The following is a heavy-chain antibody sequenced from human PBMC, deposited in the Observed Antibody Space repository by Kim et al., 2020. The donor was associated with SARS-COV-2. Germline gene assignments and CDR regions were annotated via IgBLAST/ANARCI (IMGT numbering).Heavy chain of an antibody. CDR3: ARPRITIVRGAPDGDAFDI. D-gene: IGHD3-10*01. CDR2: IYPGDSDT. J-gene: IGHJ3*02. Sequence: GESLKISCKGSGYSFTSYWIGWVRQMPGKGLEWVGIIYPGDSDTIYSPSFQGQVTIPADKPISTAYLQWSSLKASDPAMYYCARPRITIVRGAPDGDAFDIWGQGTMVTVSS. V-gene: IGHV5-51*01. CDR1: GYSFTSYW.